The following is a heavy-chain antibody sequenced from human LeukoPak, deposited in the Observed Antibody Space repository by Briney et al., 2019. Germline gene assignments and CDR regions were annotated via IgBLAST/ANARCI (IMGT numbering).Heavy chain of an antibody. J-gene: IGHJ3*02. V-gene: IGHV1-18*01. CDR1: GYTFTSYG. CDR2: ISAYNGNT. D-gene: IGHD6-19*01. CDR3: ARAESSGWFGAFDI. Sequence: ASVKISCKASGYTFTSYGISWVRQAPGQGLEWMGWISAYNGNTNYAQKLQGRVTMTTDTSTSTAYMELRSLRSDDTAVYYCARAESSGWFGAFDIWGQGTMVTVSS.